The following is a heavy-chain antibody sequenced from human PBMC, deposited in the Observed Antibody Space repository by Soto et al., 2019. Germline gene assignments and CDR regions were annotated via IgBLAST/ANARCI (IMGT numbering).Heavy chain of an antibody. CDR3: AHCTLHDYGDYDPGTSHVFDS. Sequence: QITLKESGPSPVKPTQTLTVTCTFSGFSLSNSGVGVAWIRQPPGKALEWLALIYGDNDKRYSPSLKIRLTITKDTSKNQVVLTMTNMDPVDTATYYGAHCTLHDYGDYDPGTSHVFDSCGLGTLVTVSP. CDR1: GFSLSNSGVG. CDR2: IYGDNDK. D-gene: IGHD4-17*01. V-gene: IGHV2-5*02. J-gene: IGHJ4*02.